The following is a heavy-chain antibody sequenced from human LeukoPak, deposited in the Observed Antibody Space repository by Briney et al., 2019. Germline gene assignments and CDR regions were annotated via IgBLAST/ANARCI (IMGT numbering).Heavy chain of an antibody. D-gene: IGHD3-22*01. CDR2: THPSGNT. CDR3: ARRPPHYSDSSDYQCMLDY. Sequence: SETLSLTCTVSGGSNNSYYWSWIRQPPGKGLERIGYTHPSGNTNYSPSLKSRVTISIDTSRNQFSLKLSSVTAADTAVYYCARRPPHYSDSSDYQCMLDYWGQGTLVTVSS. CDR1: GGSNNSYY. J-gene: IGHJ4*02. V-gene: IGHV4-4*09.